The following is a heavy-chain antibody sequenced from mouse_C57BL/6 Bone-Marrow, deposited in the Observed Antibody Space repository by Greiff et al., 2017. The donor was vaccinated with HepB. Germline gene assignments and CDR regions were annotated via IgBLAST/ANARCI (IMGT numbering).Heavy chain of an antibody. CDR2: IRLKSDNYAT. CDR3: TGDPTGYFDV. J-gene: IGHJ1*03. CDR1: GFTFSNYW. Sequence: DVQLQESGGGLVQPGGSMKLSCVASGFTFSNYWMNWVRQSPEKGLEWVAQIRLKSDNYATHYAESVKGRFTISRDDSKSSVYLQMNNLRAEDTGIYYCTGDPTGYFDVWGTGTTVTVSS. V-gene: IGHV6-3*01. D-gene: IGHD2-10*01.